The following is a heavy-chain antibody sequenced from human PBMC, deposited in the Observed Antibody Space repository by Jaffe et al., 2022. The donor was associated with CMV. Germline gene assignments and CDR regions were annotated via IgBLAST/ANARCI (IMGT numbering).Heavy chain of an antibody. V-gene: IGHV4-34*01. Sequence: QVQLQQWGAGLLKPSETLSLTCAVYGGSFSGYYWSWIRQPPGKGLEWIGEINHSGSTNYNPSLKSRVTISVDTSKNQFSLKLSSVTAADTAVYYCARARSYGDYDPNFDYWGQGTLVTVSS. CDR2: INHSGST. D-gene: IGHD4-17*01. CDR1: GGSFSGYY. CDR3: ARARSYGDYDPNFDY. J-gene: IGHJ4*02.